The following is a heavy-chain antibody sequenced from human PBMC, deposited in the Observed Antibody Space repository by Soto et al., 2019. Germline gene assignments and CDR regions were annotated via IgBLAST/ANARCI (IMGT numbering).Heavy chain of an antibody. J-gene: IGHJ4*02. Sequence: QVQLQESGPGLVKPSETLSLTCTVSGGSISSYYWSWIRQPPGKGLEWIGYIYYSGSTNYNPSLKSRVTVALHTSTTQSSLQLSSVTAADTAVYYCASGEERGAMPPGYWGQGTLVTVSS. V-gene: IGHV4-59*12. CDR2: IYYSGST. D-gene: IGHD3-16*01. CDR3: ASGEERGAMPPGY. CDR1: GGSISSYY.